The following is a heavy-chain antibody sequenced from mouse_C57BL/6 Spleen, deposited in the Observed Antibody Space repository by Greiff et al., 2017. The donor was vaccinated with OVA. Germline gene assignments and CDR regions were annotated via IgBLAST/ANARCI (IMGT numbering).Heavy chain of an antibody. CDR3: ERPRQQTGTIYWYVDV. V-gene: IGHV1-42*01. J-gene: IGHJ1*03. CDR1: GYSFTGYY. D-gene: IGHD3-2*01. CDR2: INPSTGGT. Sequence: VQLKESGPELVKPGASVKISCKASGYSFTGYYMNWVKQSPEKSLEWIGEINPSTGGTTYNQKFKAKATLTVDKSSSTAYMQLNSLTSEDSAVYSCERPRQQTGTIYWYVDVWGKGTTVTVSS.